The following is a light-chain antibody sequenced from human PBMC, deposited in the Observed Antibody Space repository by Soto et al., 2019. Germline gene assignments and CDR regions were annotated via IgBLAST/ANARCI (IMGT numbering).Light chain of an antibody. CDR1: ETIIDY. Sequence: DIQMSQSPSSLSASVGDSVTITCRASETIIDYLNWYQQQPGEAPKLLIFSASSLHSGVPSRFRGSGSGTHFTLTISSLQPEDLATYFCQQSFSAPRTFGHGTKLQAK. CDR2: SAS. J-gene: IGKJ2*01. V-gene: IGKV1-39*01. CDR3: QQSFSAPRT.